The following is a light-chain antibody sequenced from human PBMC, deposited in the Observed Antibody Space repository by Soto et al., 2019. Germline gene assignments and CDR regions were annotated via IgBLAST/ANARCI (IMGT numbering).Light chain of an antibody. V-gene: IGKV1-5*01. Sequence: DIPMTQSPSTLSASVGDRVTITCRASQSISSWLAWYQQKPGKAPKLLIYDASSLASGVPSRFSGSGSGTEFTLTNSSLQPDDFATYYCQHSGTFGQGTKVDIK. CDR1: QSISSW. CDR2: DAS. J-gene: IGKJ1*01. CDR3: QHSGT.